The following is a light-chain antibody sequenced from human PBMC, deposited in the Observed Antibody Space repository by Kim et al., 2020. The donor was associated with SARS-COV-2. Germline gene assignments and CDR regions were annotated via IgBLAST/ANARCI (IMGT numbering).Light chain of an antibody. Sequence: QSALTQPAAVSGSPGQSITISCTGTNSDVGGYDYVFWYQQQPGKAPRLMISDVIQRPPGVSNRFSGSKSGNTASLTISGLQAEDEADYYCCSYTRGSTYVFGSGTKV. V-gene: IGLV2-14*03. CDR1: NSDVGGYDY. CDR3: CSYTRGSTYV. J-gene: IGLJ1*01. CDR2: DVI.